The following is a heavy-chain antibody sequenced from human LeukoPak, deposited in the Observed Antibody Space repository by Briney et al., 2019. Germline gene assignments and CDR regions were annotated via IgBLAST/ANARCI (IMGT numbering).Heavy chain of an antibody. J-gene: IGHJ4*02. D-gene: IGHD6-6*01. V-gene: IGHV3-74*01. CDR1: GFSFSGHW. Sequence: HPGGSLRLSCIASGFSFSGHWMHWARQLPGKGLVWVSRISPTGSTTSYADSVKGRFTVSRDNAKNTLYLQVNTLRAEDTAVYYCARGPNSNWSGLDFWGQGTLLTVSS. CDR3: ARGPNSNWSGLDF. CDR2: ISPTGSTT.